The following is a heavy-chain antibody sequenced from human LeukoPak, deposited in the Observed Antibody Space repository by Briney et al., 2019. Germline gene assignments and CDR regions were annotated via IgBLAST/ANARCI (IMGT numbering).Heavy chain of an antibody. D-gene: IGHD3-16*02. CDR1: GGSISSGGYY. CDR3: ARDRYLLDAFDI. J-gene: IGHJ3*02. V-gene: IGHV4-31*03. Sequence: SQTLSLTCTVSGGSISSGGYYWSWIRQHPGKGLEWIGYIYYSGSTYYNPSLKSRVTISVDTSKNQFSLKLSSVTAADTAVYYCARDRYLLDAFDIWGQGTMVTVSS. CDR2: IYYSGST.